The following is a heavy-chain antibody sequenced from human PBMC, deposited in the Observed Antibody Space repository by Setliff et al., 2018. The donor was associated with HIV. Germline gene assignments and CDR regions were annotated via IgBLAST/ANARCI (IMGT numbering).Heavy chain of an antibody. Sequence: SETLSLTCAVSGYSISRDYYWGWIRQPPGKGLEGIGYIYYSGSTYYNPSLKSRVTISVDTSKKQFSLQLSSVTAADTAVYYCARQNSGYAPGPFDCWGQGILVTVSS. CDR2: IYYSGST. CDR3: ARQNSGYAPGPFDC. D-gene: IGHD5-12*01. J-gene: IGHJ4*02. V-gene: IGHV4-38-2*01. CDR1: GYSISRDYY.